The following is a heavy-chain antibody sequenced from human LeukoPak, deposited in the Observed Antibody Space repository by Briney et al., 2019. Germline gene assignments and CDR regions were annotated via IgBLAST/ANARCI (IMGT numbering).Heavy chain of an antibody. CDR2: IRSKANSYAT. V-gene: IGHV3-73*01. Sequence: GGSLKLSCAASGFTFSGSSMYWGRQASGKGLEWVGRIRSKANSYATAYGASAKGRFTISRDDSKNTAYLQMNSLKTEDTAVYYCTCDYGQNWGQGTLVTVSS. CDR3: TCDYGQN. J-gene: IGHJ1*01. CDR1: GFTFSGSS. D-gene: IGHD4-17*01.